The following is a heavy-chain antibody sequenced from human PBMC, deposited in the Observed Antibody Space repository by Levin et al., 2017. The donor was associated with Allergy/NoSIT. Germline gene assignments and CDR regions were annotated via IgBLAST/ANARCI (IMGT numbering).Heavy chain of an antibody. D-gene: IGHD3-22*01. CDR2: ISYDGSNK. V-gene: IGHV3-30-3*01. CDR1: GFTFSSYA. Sequence: GESLKISCAASGFTFSSYAMHWVRQAPGKGLEWVAVISYDGSNKYYADSVKGRFTISRDNSKNTLYLQMNSLRAEDTAVYYCARTDSSGYCDYWGQGTLVTVSS. J-gene: IGHJ4*02. CDR3: ARTDSSGYCDY.